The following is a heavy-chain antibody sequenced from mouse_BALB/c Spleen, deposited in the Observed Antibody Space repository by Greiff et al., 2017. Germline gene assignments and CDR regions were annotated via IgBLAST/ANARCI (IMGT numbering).Heavy chain of an antibody. CDR3: ARRRNYYGSSPCAY. CDR2: INPSTGYT. D-gene: IGHD1-1*01. CDR1: GYTFTSYW. Sequence: VQLPQSGAELAKPGASVKMSCKASGYTFTSYWMHWVKQRPGQGLEWIGYINPSTGYTEYNQKFKDKATLTADKSSSTAYMQLSSLTSEDSAVYYCARRRNYYGSSPCAYWGQGTLVTVSA. V-gene: IGHV1-7*01. J-gene: IGHJ3*01.